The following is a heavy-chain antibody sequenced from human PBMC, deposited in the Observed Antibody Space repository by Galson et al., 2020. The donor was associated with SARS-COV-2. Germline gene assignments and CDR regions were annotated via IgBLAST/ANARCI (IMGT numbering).Heavy chain of an antibody. D-gene: IGHD3-3*01. J-gene: IGHJ4*02. CDR1: GFTFSDYA. V-gene: IGHV3-30*04. CDR2: ISSDGSSK. CDR3: ARALPGDERFWGGPLGY. Sequence: GGSLRLSCTATGFTFSDYAMHWVRQAPGKGLEWVAVISSDGSSKYYADSVKGRFTISRDNSKDTLYLQMHSLRTDETAVFYCARALPGDERFWGGPLGYWGQGTLGTVAS.